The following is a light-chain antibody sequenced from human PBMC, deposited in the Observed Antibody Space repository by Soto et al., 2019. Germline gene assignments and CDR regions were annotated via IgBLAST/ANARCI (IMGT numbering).Light chain of an antibody. V-gene: IGLV2-14*03. CDR2: DVS. J-gene: IGLJ2*01. Sequence: QPASVSGSPGQSITISCTGTSSDVGGYDYVSWYQQHPGKAPKLMIFDVSNRPSGVSNRFSGSKSGSTASLTISGLQAEDEADYYCSSYTRSTTLVFGGGTKLTVL. CDR3: SSYTRSTTLV. CDR1: SSDVGGYDY.